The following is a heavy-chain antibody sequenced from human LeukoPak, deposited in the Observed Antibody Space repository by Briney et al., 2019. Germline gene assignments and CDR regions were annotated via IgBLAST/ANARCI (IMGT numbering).Heavy chain of an antibody. Sequence: PSETLSLTCTVSGGSINNYYWNWIRQPPGKGLEWIGEINHSGSTNYNPSLKSRVTISVDTSKNQFSLKLSSVTAADTAVYYCARDRVLAVAGSIDYWGQGTLVTVSS. CDR3: ARDRVLAVAGSIDY. D-gene: IGHD6-19*01. CDR2: INHSGST. V-gene: IGHV4-34*01. J-gene: IGHJ4*02. CDR1: GGSINNYY.